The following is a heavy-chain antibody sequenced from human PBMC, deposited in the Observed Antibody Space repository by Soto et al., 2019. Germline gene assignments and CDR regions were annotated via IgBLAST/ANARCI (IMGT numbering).Heavy chain of an antibody. D-gene: IGHD5-12*01. CDR3: AHRPRGYAYYVDY. CDR1: GFSLSTRGVG. V-gene: IGHV2-5*02. J-gene: IGHJ4*02. Sequence: QITLKESGPTLVKPTQTLTLTCTFSGFSLSTRGVGVAWIRQPPGKALEWLALIFWDNDKWYSPSLKSRLTITEDNSKRQVVLTITNMDPVDTATYYCAHRPRGYAYYVDYWGQGNLVTVSS. CDR2: IFWDNDK.